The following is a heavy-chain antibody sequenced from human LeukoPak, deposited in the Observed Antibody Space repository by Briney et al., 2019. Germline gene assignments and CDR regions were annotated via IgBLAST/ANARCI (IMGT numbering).Heavy chain of an antibody. Sequence: PGGSLRLSCAASGFTFSSYSMNWVRQAPGRGLEWVSSITSISSYIYYADSVKGRFTISRDNAKNSLYLQMNSLRAEDTAVYYCARVYYYDSSGYLGSGAFDIWGHGTMVTVFS. D-gene: IGHD3-22*01. CDR3: ARVYYYDSSGYLGSGAFDI. CDR2: ITSISSYI. CDR1: GFTFSSYS. J-gene: IGHJ3*02. V-gene: IGHV3-21*01.